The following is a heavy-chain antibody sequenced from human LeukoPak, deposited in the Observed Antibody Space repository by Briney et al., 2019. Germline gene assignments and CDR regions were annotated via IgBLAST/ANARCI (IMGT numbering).Heavy chain of an antibody. Sequence: TGGSLRLSCAASGFTFSSYDTHWVRQATGKGLEWVSAIGTAGDTYYPGSVKGRFTISRENAKNSLYLQMNSLRAGDTAVYYCARAPSKIAARHYYYYMDVWGKGTTVTVSS. D-gene: IGHD6-6*01. J-gene: IGHJ6*03. CDR2: IGTAGDT. CDR1: GFTFSSYD. V-gene: IGHV3-13*01. CDR3: ARAPSKIAARHYYYYMDV.